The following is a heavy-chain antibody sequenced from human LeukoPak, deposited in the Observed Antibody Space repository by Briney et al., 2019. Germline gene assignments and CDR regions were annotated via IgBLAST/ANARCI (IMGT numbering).Heavy chain of an antibody. CDR3: AKDHASGYYYVDY. J-gene: IGHJ4*02. D-gene: IGHD3-22*01. CDR2: ISAGGSTT. V-gene: IGHV3-23*01. Sequence: GGSLRLSCAASGFTFSSYAMFWVRQAPGKGLEWVSSISAGGSTTYYADSVKGRFTISRDSSKNTLYLQMNSLRAEDTAIYYCAKDHASGYYYVDYWGQGTLVTVSS. CDR1: GFTFSSYA.